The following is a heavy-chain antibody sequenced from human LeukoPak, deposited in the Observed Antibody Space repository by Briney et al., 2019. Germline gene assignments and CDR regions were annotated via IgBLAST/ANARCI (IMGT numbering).Heavy chain of an antibody. CDR1: GFTFSSYS. J-gene: IGHJ4*02. Sequence: GGSLRLSCAASGFTFSSYSMNWVRQAPGKGLEWVSYISSSSSTIYYADSVKGRFTISRDNAKNTLYLQMNSLRAEDTAVYYCAKAGRTYSSSVDYWGQGTLVTVSS. CDR3: AKAGRTYSSSVDY. CDR2: ISSSSSTI. V-gene: IGHV3-48*04. D-gene: IGHD6-6*01.